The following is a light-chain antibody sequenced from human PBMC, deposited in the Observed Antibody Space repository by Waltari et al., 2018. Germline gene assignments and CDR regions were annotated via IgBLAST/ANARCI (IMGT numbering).Light chain of an antibody. CDR2: DVN. Sequence: QSALTQPASVSGSPGQSITISCTGTSGYVGGYNYVSWYQHHPGKAPKLIIYDVNKRPSGVSNRFSGSKSGNTASLTISGLQADDEADYYCNSYTGSSTSVLFGGGTKLTVL. V-gene: IGLV2-14*03. CDR3: NSYTGSSTSVL. J-gene: IGLJ3*02. CDR1: SGYVGGYNY.